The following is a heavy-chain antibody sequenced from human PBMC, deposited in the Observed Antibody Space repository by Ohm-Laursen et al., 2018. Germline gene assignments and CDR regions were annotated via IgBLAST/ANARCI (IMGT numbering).Heavy chain of an antibody. J-gene: IGHJ4*02. CDR1: GGSINNYY. CDR2: IYPSGST. V-gene: IGHV4-4*07. CDR3: ARRANSAFPYYLDY. Sequence: SDTLSLTCTVSGGSINNYYWSWIRQPAGKGLEWIGRIYPSGSTNYNPSLKSRVTIATDTSKNQLSLKLSSVTAADTAVYYCARRANSAFPYYLDYWGQGTLVTVSS. D-gene: IGHD1-26*01.